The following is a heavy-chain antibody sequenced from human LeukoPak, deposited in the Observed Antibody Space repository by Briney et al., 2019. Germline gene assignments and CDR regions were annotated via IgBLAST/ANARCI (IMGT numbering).Heavy chain of an antibody. V-gene: IGHV6-1*01. D-gene: IGHD5/OR15-5a*01. Sequence: SQTLSLTCGISGDSVSNTAASWNWIRHSPSRGLEWLGRTYYRTKWYFSYAVSVESRATINQATSKNQFALQLNSVTPEDTALYYCARGAHGSYVSVFDLWGQGTLVTVSS. CDR2: TYYRTKWYF. J-gene: IGHJ5*02. CDR1: GDSVSNTAAS. CDR3: ARGAHGSYVSVFDL.